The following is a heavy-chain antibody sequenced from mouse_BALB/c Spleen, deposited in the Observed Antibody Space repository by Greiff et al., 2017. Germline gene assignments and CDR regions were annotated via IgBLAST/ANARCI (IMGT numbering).Heavy chain of an antibody. D-gene: IGHD2-1*01. Sequence: EVQLQQSGTVLARPGASVKMSCKASGYTFTSYWMHWVKQRPGQGLEWIGAIYPGNSDTSYNQKFKGKAKLTAVTSTSTAYMELSSLTNEDSAVYYCTTYGNYVGYYAMDYWGQGTSVTVSS. V-gene: IGHV1-5*01. CDR1: GYTFTSYW. J-gene: IGHJ4*01. CDR2: IYPGNSDT. CDR3: TTYGNYVGYYAMDY.